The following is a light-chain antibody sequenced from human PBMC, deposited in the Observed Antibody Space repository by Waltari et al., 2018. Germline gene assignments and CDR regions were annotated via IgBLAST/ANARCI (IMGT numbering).Light chain of an antibody. V-gene: IGKV3-20*01. CDR2: GAS. CDR1: QSVSKY. J-gene: IGKJ1*01. Sequence: EIVLTQSPGTLSLSPGDTAILSCRASQSVSKYLAWYQQKPGQAPRLLIFGASSRATGIPDRFSGSGSGTDLSLTISRVEPEDFAVYYWQQYVSLPATFGQGTKVEIE. CDR3: QQYVSLPAT.